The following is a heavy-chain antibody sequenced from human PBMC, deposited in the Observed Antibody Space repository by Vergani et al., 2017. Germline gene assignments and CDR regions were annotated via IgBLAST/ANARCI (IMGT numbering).Heavy chain of an antibody. J-gene: IGHJ4*02. V-gene: IGHV4-30-2*01. Sequence: QLQLQESGSGLVKPSQTLSLNCAASGGSISSGAFSWGWIRQPPGRGLKWIGHIFQSGSPDYNASLKSRVNISLDKSKHHFSLSLSSVTAADAAVCYWGRRNKVVWETGYFDYWGQGILVTVSS. CDR3: GRRNKVVWETGYFDY. CDR2: IFQSGSP. CDR1: GGSISSGAFS. D-gene: IGHD3-16*01.